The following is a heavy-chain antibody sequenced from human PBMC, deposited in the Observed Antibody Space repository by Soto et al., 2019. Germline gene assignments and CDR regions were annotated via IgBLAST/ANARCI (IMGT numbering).Heavy chain of an antibody. J-gene: IGHJ4*02. V-gene: IGHV3-73*02. Sequence: EVQLVESGGGLVQPGGSLKLSCAASGFTFSGSAMHWVRQASGKGLEWVGRIRSKANSYATAYAASVKGRFTISRDDSKNTAYLQMNSLNTEDTDVYYCTRRDYGDYVIFDYWGQGTLVTVSS. D-gene: IGHD4-17*01. CDR3: TRRDYGDYVIFDY. CDR2: IRSKANSYAT. CDR1: GFTFSGSA.